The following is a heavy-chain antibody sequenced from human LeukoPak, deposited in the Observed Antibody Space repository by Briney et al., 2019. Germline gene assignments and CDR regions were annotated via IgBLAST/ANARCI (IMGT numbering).Heavy chain of an antibody. J-gene: IGHJ4*02. CDR2: ISGSGGST. CDR1: GFTFSSYA. Sequence: GGSLRLSCAASGFTFSSYAISWVRQAPGKGLEWVSAISGSGGSTYYADSVKGRFTISRDNSKNTLYLQMNSLRAEDTAVYYCAKDYYGSGTVTDYWGQGTLVTVSS. V-gene: IGHV3-23*01. D-gene: IGHD3-10*01. CDR3: AKDYYGSGTVTDY.